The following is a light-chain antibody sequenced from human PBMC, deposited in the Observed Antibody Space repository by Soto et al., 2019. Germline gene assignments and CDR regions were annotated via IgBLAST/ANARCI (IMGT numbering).Light chain of an antibody. V-gene: IGLV2-14*01. CDR1: SGDVGSHNH. Sequence: QSVLTQPASVSGSPGQSIAISCTGTSGDVGSHNHVSWYQQYPGRAPKLIIYEVNNRSSGVSDRFSGSKSGSTASLTISGLQAEDEADYYCNSLSAAGTSYVFGTGTKVTVL. J-gene: IGLJ1*01. CDR3: NSLSAAGTSYV. CDR2: EVN.